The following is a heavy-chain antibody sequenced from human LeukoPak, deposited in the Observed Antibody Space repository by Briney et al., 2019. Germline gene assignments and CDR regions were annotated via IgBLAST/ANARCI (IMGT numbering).Heavy chain of an antibody. D-gene: IGHD6-13*01. CDR2: INPSGGST. V-gene: IGHV1-46*01. J-gene: IGHJ3*02. Sequence: ASVKVSCKASGYTFTSYYMHWVRQAPGQGLEWMGIINPSGGSTSYAQKFQGRVTMTRDTSTSTVYMELSSLRSEDTAVYYCARDQQVAAASPSHPSIAAAGTGDAFDIWGQGTMVTVSS. CDR1: GYTFTSYY. CDR3: ARDQQVAAASPSHPSIAAAGTGDAFDI.